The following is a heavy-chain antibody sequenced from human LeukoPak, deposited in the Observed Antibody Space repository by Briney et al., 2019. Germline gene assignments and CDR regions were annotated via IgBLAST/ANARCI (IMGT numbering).Heavy chain of an antibody. CDR3: ARDRLWFGELSPNWFDP. V-gene: IGHV1-2*02. CDR1: GYTFTGYY. D-gene: IGHD3-10*01. J-gene: IGHJ5*02. Sequence: GASVKVSCKASGYTFTGYYMHWVRQAPGQGLEWMGWINPNSGGPNYAQKFQGRVTMTRDTSISTAYMELSRLRSDDTAVYYCARDRLWFGELSPNWFDPWGQGTLVTVSS. CDR2: INPNSGGP.